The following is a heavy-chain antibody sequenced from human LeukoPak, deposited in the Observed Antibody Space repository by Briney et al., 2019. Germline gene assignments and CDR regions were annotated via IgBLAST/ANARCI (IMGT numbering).Heavy chain of an antibody. Sequence: PGGSLRLSCAASGFTFSTYDMNWVRQAPGRGLEWVSRICGSGDRTDYGDSVKGRFSISRDNSKNTLYLQMNSLRAEDTAVYYCAKDRTYYDFWSGQGGFDYWGQGTLVTVSS. V-gene: IGHV3-23*01. CDR1: GFTFSTYD. J-gene: IGHJ4*02. D-gene: IGHD3-3*01. CDR3: AKDRTYYDFWSGQGGFDY. CDR2: ICGSGDRT.